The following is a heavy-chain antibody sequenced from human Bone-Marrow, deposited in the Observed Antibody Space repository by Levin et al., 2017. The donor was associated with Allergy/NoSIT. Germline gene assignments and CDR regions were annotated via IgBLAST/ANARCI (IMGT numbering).Heavy chain of an antibody. Sequence: GASVKVSCKASGYTFTDHAMHWLRQAPGQRPEWMGWINTGNGDTKFSPTLRLTFIMSRDTFANTVHLQMVGLRSEDTAVYFCARGRNRWMVPDVFDVWGQGTWVIVSS. V-gene: IGHV1-3*04. J-gene: IGHJ3*01. D-gene: IGHD4/OR15-4a*01. CDR2: INTGNGDT. CDR1: GYTFTDHA. CDR3: ARGRNRWMVPDVFDV.